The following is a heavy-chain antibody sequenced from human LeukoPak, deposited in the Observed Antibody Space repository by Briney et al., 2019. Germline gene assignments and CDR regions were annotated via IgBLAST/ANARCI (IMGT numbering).Heavy chain of an antibody. Sequence: PSETLSLTCTVSGGSISSYYWGWIRQPPEKGLEWIGSVYYTGGTYYSPSLKSRVTISVDTSKNQFSLKLSSVTAADTAVYYCAVVRPPFDYWGQGTLVTVSS. CDR1: GGSISSYY. CDR2: VYYTGGT. V-gene: IGHV4-39*01. J-gene: IGHJ4*02. CDR3: AVVRPPFDY. D-gene: IGHD2-15*01.